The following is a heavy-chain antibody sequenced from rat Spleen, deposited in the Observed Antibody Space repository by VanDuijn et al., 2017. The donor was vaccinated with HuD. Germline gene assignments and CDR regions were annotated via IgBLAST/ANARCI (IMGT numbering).Heavy chain of an antibody. J-gene: IGHJ2*01. Sequence: EVQLVESDGGLVQPGRSMKLSCAASGFTFSNYCMTWIRQAPGKGLEWVASISNIDDTYYSDSVKGRFSISRDNAKSTLYLQMNSLRSEDTATYYCSPLPGYNLDHWGQGVMVTASS. CDR2: ISNIDDT. V-gene: IGHV5-31*01. CDR3: SPLPGYNLDH. CDR1: GFTFSNYC. D-gene: IGHD1-4*01.